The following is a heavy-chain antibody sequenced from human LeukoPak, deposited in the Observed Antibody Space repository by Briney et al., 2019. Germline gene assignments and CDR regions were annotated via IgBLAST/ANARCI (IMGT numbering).Heavy chain of an antibody. CDR3: AITLTDYYDASGYYLDH. CDR2: ISSSSSYI. CDR1: GFTFSSYS. Sequence: PGGSLRLSCAASGFTFSSYSMNWVRQAPGKGLEWVSSISSSSSYIYYADSVKGRFTISRDNAKNSLYLQMNSLRAEDTAVYYCAITLTDYYDASGYYLDHWGQGTLVTVSS. J-gene: IGHJ4*02. V-gene: IGHV3-21*01. D-gene: IGHD3-22*01.